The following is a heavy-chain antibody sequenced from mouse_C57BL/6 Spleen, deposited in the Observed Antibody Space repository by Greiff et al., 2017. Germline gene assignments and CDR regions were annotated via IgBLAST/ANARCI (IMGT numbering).Heavy chain of an antibody. CDR1: GFTFSSYA. J-gene: IGHJ4*01. CDR3: ARDRTTSAMDY. D-gene: IGHD1-1*01. Sequence: EVQGVESGGGLVKPGGSLKLSCAASGFTFSSYAMSWVRQTPEKRLEWVATISDGGSYTYYPDNVKGRFTISRDNAKNNLYLQMSHLKSEDTAMYYCARDRTTSAMDYWGQGTSVTVSS. CDR2: ISDGGSYT. V-gene: IGHV5-4*01.